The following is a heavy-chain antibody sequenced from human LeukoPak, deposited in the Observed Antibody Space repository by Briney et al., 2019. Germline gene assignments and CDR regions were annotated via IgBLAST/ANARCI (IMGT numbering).Heavy chain of an antibody. CDR2: IRSDGST. CDR3: ARAGDYGSGSCAFDM. V-gene: IGHV3-74*01. J-gene: IGHJ3*02. D-gene: IGHD3-10*01. CDR1: GFTFSSYW. Sequence: GGSLRLSCAASGFTFSSYWMHWVRQAPGKGLVWVSRIRSDGSTTYADSVKGRFTISRDNAKNTLYLQMNSLRAEDTAVYYCARAGDYGSGSCAFDMWGQGTMVAVSS.